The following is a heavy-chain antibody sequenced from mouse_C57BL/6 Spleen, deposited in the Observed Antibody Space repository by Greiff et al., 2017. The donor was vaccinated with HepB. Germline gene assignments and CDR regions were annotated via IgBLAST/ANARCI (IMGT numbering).Heavy chain of an antibody. V-gene: IGHV2-2*01. CDR1: GFSLTSYG. J-gene: IGHJ2*01. Sequence: VQLQQSGPGLVQPSQRLSITCTVSGFSLTSYGVHWVRQSPGKGLEWLGVIWSGGSTDYNAAFISRLSISKDNSKSQVFFKMNSLQADDTAIYYCARNYDYGYFDYWGQGTTLTVSS. CDR3: ARNYDYGYFDY. D-gene: IGHD1-1*02. CDR2: IWSGGST.